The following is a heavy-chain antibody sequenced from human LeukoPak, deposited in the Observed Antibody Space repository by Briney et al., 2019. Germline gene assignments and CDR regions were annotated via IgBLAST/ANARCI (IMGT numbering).Heavy chain of an antibody. D-gene: IGHD3-22*01. J-gene: IGHJ3*02. V-gene: IGHV4-34*01. CDR1: GGSFSGYY. CDR3: ARGDYYYDSSGFSPGHDAFDI. Sequence: SETLSLTCAVSGGSFSGYYWSWIRQPPGKGLEWIGEINYSGSTNYNPSLKSRVTISVDTSKNQVSLKLSSVTAADTAVYYCARGDYYYDSSGFSPGHDAFDIWGQGTMVTVSS. CDR2: INYSGST.